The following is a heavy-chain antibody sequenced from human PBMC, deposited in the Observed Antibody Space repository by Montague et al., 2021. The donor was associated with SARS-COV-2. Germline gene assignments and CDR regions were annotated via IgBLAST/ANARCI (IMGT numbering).Heavy chain of an antibody. CDR2: YI. CDR3: VRYSGWFYFDF. V-gene: IGHV6-1*01. D-gene: IGHD6-19*01. Sequence: YIDYAPSVRGRLTVNPDASKTEFSLELNYVTPEDTAVYYCVRYSGWFYFDFWGQGTLVTVSS. J-gene: IGHJ4*02.